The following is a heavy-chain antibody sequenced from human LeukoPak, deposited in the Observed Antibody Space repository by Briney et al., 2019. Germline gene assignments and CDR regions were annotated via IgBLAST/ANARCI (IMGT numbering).Heavy chain of an antibody. V-gene: IGHV3-48*04. D-gene: IGHD3-22*01. CDR1: GFTFSSYS. CDR2: ITSRGSTI. Sequence: AGGSLRLSCAASGFTFSSYSMNWVRQAPGKGLEWVSYITSRGSTIYYADSVKGRFTMSRDNAKNSLYLQMNSLRAEDTAVYYCATSSAYYYFDFDYWGQGTLVTVSS. J-gene: IGHJ4*02. CDR3: ATSSAYYYFDFDY.